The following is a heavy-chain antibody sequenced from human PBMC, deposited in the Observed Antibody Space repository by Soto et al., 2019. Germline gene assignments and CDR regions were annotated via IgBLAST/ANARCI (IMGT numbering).Heavy chain of an antibody. CDR2: IYTSGST. CDR3: ARGGYCTNGVCRTVYYFDY. V-gene: IGHV4-4*07. J-gene: IGHJ4*02. D-gene: IGHD2-8*01. CDR1: GGSISSYY. Sequence: SETLSLTCTVSGGSISSYYWSWIRQPAGKGLEWIGRIYTSGSTNYNPSLKSRVTMSVDTSKNQFSLKLSSVTAADTAVYYCARGGYCTNGVCRTVYYFDYWGQGTLVTSPQ.